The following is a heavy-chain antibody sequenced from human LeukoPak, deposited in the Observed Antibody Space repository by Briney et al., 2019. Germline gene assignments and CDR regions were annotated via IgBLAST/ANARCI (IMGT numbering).Heavy chain of an antibody. CDR2: IYHSGST. D-gene: IGHD2-15*01. CDR3: ARVYCSGGSCYLAYFDS. V-gene: IGHV4-38-2*01. CDR1: GGSFSGYY. J-gene: IGHJ4*02. Sequence: SETLSLTCAVYGGSFSGYYWGWIRQPPGKGLEWIGSIYHSGSTFYNPSLKSRVTVSVDTSKNQFSLKLSSVTAADTAVYYCARVYCSGGSCYLAYFDSWGQGTLVTVSS.